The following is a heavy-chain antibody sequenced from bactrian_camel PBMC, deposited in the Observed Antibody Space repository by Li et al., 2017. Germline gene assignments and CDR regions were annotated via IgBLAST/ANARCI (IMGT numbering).Heavy chain of an antibody. Sequence: VQLVESGGGLVQPGGSLRLSCAPSGFTFSRYSMSWVRQAPGKELEWVSTISYDGHSTYYADSVKGRFTISRDNAKNSLLLQLNSLKTEDTAMYYCGSGLLQHHFYWGQGTQVTVS. D-gene: IGHD2*01. J-gene: IGHJ4*01. CDR3: GSGLLQHHFY. CDR1: GFTFSRYS. CDR2: ISYDGHST. V-gene: IGHV3S31*01.